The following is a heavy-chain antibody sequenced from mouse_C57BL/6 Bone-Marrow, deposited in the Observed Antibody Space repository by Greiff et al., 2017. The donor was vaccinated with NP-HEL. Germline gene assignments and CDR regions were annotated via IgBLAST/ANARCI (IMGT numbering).Heavy chain of an antibody. V-gene: IGHV5-6*01. CDR3: ARKGSNCAMDY. Sequence: EVKLVESGGDLVKPGGSLKLSCAASGFTFSSYGMSWVRQTPDKRLEWVATISSGGSYTYYPDSVKGRFTISRDNAKNTLYLQMSSLKSEDTAMYYCARKGSNCAMDYWGQGTSVTVSS. D-gene: IGHD1-1*01. CDR1: GFTFSSYG. CDR2: ISSGGSYT. J-gene: IGHJ4*01.